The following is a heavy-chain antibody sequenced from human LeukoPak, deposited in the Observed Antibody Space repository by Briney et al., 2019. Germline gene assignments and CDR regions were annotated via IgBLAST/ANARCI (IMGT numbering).Heavy chain of an antibody. J-gene: IGHJ4*02. CDR1: GDSVSNNSAA. D-gene: IGHD2-8*01. V-gene: IGHV6-1*01. Sequence: SQTLSLTFAISGDSVSNNSAAWNWIRQSPSRGLEWLGRTYYRSKWYNQYAVSAKSRITINPDTSKNQFSLQVNSVTPEDTAVYYCARGNGDYFDYWGQGTLVTISS. CDR3: ARGNGDYFDY. CDR2: TYYRSKWYN.